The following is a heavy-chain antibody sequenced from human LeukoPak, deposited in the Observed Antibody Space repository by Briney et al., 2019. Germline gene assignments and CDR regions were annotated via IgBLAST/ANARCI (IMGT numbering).Heavy chain of an antibody. J-gene: IGHJ5*02. Sequence: SETLSLTCTVSGGSISTYYWSWIRQAPGKGLEWIGYIYNTGSTNYNPSLKSRVTISVDTSKNQFSLKLSSVTAADTAVYYCARSIGEIDNWFDPWGQGTLVTVSS. V-gene: IGHV4-59*01. CDR2: IYNTGST. CDR3: ARSIGEIDNWFDP. CDR1: GGSISTYY. D-gene: IGHD2/OR15-2a*01.